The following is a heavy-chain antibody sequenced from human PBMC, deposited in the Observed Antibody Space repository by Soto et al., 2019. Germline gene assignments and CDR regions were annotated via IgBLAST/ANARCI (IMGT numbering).Heavy chain of an antibody. J-gene: IGHJ4*02. CDR1: GFSLGDYG. CDR3: ARSALLWWALDS. V-gene: IGHV3-23*01. D-gene: IGHD2-15*01. CDR2: ISASGHSA. Sequence: DVELLESGGGLVHPGGSLRLSCTASGFSLGDYGMNWVRQTPGKGLEWVSTISASGHSAYSADSVKGRLIIPRDNSKNTLYLQMNSLRAEDTAVYYCARSALLWWALDSWGQGTLVTVSS.